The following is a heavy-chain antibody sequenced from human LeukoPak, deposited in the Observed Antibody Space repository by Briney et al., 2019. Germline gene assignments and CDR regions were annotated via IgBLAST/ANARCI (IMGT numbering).Heavy chain of an antibody. CDR2: IKHCGSEK. D-gene: IGHD6-19*01. J-gene: IGHJ4*02. V-gene: IGHV3-7*01. CDR3: ASDSYLWQIGVAGTVRYFDY. CDR1: GLTLSSYR. Sequence: GGSLRLSCAASGLTLSSYRKSWVRQDPRKGLEWVANIKHCGSEKYYVDSVKGRFAISRDNAKNSRYLQMKSLRAVDTAVYYFASDSYLWQIGVAGTVRYFDYWGQGTLVTVSS.